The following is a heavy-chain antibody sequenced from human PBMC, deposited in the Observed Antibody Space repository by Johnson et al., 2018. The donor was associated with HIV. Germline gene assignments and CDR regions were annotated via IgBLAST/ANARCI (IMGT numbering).Heavy chain of an antibody. D-gene: IGHD7-27*01. CDR3: AKDERQLGGWSHAFDI. V-gene: IGHV3-30*02. CDR1: EFTFSNYA. Sequence: QVHLVESGGSVVRPGGSLRLSCAASEFTFSNYAMHWVRQAPGKGLEWVAFTRHDGSNKYYADSVEGRFPISRDNSKSTLYLQMSSLKAEDTAVYYCAKDERQLGGWSHAFDIWGQGTMVTVSS. J-gene: IGHJ3*02. CDR2: TRHDGSNK.